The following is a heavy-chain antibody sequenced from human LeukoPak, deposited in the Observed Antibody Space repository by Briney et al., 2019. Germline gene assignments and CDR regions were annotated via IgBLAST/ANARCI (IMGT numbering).Heavy chain of an antibody. V-gene: IGHV1-18*01. CDR3: ARDPGYSSSWYFDY. CDR1: GGTFSSYA. CDR2: ISAYNGNT. D-gene: IGHD6-13*01. Sequence: ASVKVSCKASGGTFSSYAISWVRQAPGQGLEWMGWISAYNGNTNYAQKLQGRVTMTTDTSTSTAYMELRSLRSDDTAVYYCARDPGYSSSWYFDYWGQGTLVTVSS. J-gene: IGHJ4*02.